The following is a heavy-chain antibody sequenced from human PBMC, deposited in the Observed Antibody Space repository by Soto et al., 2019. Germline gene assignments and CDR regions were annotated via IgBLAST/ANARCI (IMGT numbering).Heavy chain of an antibody. CDR2: INNFGDT. J-gene: IGHJ5*02. CDR3: SRRAPEGFDP. V-gene: IGHV4-39*01. CDR1: GGSLSSSPYF. Sequence: QLQLQESGPGLVKASETLSLTCTVSGGSLSSSPYFWGWIRRPPGKGLEFIGSINNFGDTYYNPSLGSRVTLSVDTSKNQFSLRVTSVTATDTGLYYCSRRAPEGFDPWGQGTLVTVSS.